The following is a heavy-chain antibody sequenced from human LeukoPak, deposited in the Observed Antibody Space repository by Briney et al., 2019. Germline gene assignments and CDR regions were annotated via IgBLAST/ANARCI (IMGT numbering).Heavy chain of an antibody. CDR2: ISSSSSYI. J-gene: IGHJ4*02. CDR3: ARDDSGWYHFFDY. Sequence: GGSLRLSCAASGFTFSSYSMNWVRQAPGKGLEWVSSISSSSSYIYYADSVKGRFTISRDHAKNSLYLQMNSLRAEDTAVYYCARDDSGWYHFFDYWGQGTLVTVSS. V-gene: IGHV3-21*01. D-gene: IGHD6-19*01. CDR1: GFTFSSYS.